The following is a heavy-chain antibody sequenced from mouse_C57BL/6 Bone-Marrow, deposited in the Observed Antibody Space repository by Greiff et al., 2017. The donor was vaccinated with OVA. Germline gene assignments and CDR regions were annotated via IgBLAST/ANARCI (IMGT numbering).Heavy chain of an antibody. V-gene: IGHV5-15*01. J-gene: IGHJ4*01. CDR3: ARRWGMDY. CDR2: ISNLAYSI. Sequence: EVKLMESGGGLVKPGGSLKLSCAASGFTFSDYGMAWVRQAPRKGPEWVAFISNLAYSIYYADTVTGRFTISRENAKNTLYLEMSSLRSEDTAMYYCARRWGMDYWGQGTSVTVSS. CDR1: GFTFSDYG.